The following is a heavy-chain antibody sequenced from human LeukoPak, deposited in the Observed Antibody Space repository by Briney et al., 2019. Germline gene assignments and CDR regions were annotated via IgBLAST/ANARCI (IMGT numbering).Heavy chain of an antibody. CDR3: ARDPTAERITITLYGMDV. D-gene: IGHD3-3*01. CDR2: INSDGRST. J-gene: IGHJ6*02. Sequence: GGSLRLSCAASGFTFSTYRMHWVRQVPGKGLVWVSRINSDGRSTSYADSVKGRFTISRDNAKNTLYLQMNSLRAEGTALYYCARDPTAERITITLYGMDVWGQGTTVTVSS. CDR1: GFTFSTYR. V-gene: IGHV3-74*01.